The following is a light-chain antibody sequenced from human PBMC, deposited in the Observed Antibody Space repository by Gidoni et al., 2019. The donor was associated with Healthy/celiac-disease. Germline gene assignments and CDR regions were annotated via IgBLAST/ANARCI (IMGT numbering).Light chain of an antibody. CDR3: QQSYSTPWT. CDR2: AES. J-gene: IGKJ1*01. V-gene: IGKV1-39*01. Sequence: DIHMTQSPSSLSASVGDRVTITCRASQSIRTYLNWYQQKTGKVPKALIYAESSLQSGVPSRFRGSGSGTDFNLTISSLQPEDFAAYYCQQSYSTPWTFGQGTKVEIK. CDR1: QSIRTY.